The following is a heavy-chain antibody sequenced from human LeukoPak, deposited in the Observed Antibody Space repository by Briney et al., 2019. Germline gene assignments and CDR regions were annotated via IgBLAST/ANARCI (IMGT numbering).Heavy chain of an antibody. CDR2: ISYDGSNK. Sequence: GGSLRLSCAASGFTFSSYGMHWVRQAPGKGLEWVAVISYDGSNKYYADSVKGRFTISRDNSKNTLYLQMNSLRAEDTAVYYCAREDYGALYFDYWGQGTLVTVSS. V-gene: IGHV3-30*03. J-gene: IGHJ4*02. CDR1: GFTFSSYG. CDR3: AREDYGALYFDY. D-gene: IGHD4-17*01.